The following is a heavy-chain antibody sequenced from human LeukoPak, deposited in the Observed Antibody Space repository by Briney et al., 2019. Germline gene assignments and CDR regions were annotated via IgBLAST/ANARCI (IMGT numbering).Heavy chain of an antibody. CDR1: GFTFSSYA. J-gene: IGHJ4*02. CDR2: LSGSGLST. Sequence: GGSLRLSCAASGFTFSSYAMSWVRQAPGKGLQWVSALSGSGLSTYYVDSVKSRFTISRDNSKNTLYLQMNSLRAEDTAVYYCAKGGESSSWLFDYWGQGTLVPVSS. D-gene: IGHD6-13*01. V-gene: IGHV3-23*01. CDR3: AKGGESSSWLFDY.